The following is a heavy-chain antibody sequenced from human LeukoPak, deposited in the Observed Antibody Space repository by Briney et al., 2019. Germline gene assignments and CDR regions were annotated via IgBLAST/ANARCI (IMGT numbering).Heavy chain of an antibody. J-gene: IGHJ4*02. CDR1: GGSFSGYY. D-gene: IGHD2-2*01. CDR3: ARVGIVVRKYYFDY. Sequence: SGTLSLTCAVYGGSFSGYYWSWIRQPPGKGLEWIGEINHSGSTNYNPSLKSRVTISVDTSKNQFSLKLSSVTAADTAVYYCARVGIVVRKYYFDYWGQGTLVTVSS. CDR2: INHSGST. V-gene: IGHV4-34*01.